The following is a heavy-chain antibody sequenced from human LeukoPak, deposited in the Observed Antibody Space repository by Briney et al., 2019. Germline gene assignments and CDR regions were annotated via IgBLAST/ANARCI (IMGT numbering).Heavy chain of an antibody. V-gene: IGHV3-23*01. CDR2: IGSDGDR. J-gene: IGHJ4*02. Sequence: PGGSLRLPCTASGFAFRSYAMAWVRHAPGKGLEGVAAIGSDGDRVHEDSVKGRFTISRDNSKSTLYLQMDNLRAEDTAVYFCAKSAGVATIYFDSWGQGALVTVSS. CDR1: GFAFRSYA. D-gene: IGHD5-12*01. CDR3: AKSAGVATIYFDS.